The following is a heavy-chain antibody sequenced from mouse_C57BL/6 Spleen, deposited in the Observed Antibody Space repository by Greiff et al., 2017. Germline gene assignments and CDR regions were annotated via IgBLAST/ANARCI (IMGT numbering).Heavy chain of an antibody. CDR1: GYTFTSYW. CDR2: IYPSDSET. Sequence: QVQLQQPGAELVRPGSSVKLSCKASGYTFTSYWMDWVKQRPGQGLEWIGNIYPSDSETHYNQKFKDKATLTVDKSSSTAYMQLSSLTSEDSAVYYCARSPIGRYYFDYWGQGTTLTVSS. J-gene: IGHJ2*01. D-gene: IGHD3-3*01. V-gene: IGHV1-61*01. CDR3: ARSPIGRYYFDY.